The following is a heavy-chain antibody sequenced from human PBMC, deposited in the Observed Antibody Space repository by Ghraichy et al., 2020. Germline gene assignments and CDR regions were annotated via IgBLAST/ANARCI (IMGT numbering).Heavy chain of an antibody. CDR2: INHSGST. D-gene: IGHD3-16*01. CDR1: GGSFSGYY. V-gene: IGHV4-34*01. J-gene: IGHJ4*02. CDR3: ARGPKGGFDY. Sequence: SETLSLTCAVYGGSFSGYYWSWIRQPPGKGLEWIGEINHSGSTNYNPSRKSRVTISVDTSKNQFSLKLSSVTAADTTVYYCARGPKGGFDYWGQGTLVTVSS.